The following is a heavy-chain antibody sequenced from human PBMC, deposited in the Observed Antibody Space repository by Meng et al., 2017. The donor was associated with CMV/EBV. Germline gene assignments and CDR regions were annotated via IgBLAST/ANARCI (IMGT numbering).Heavy chain of an antibody. Sequence: SETLSLTCTVSGGSISSYYWSWIRQPPGKGLEWIGYIYYSGSTNYNPSLKSRVTISVDTSKNQFSLKLSSVTAADTAVYYRARDVTIFGTRRGMDVWGQGTTVTVSS. D-gene: IGHD3-3*01. J-gene: IGHJ6*02. CDR1: GGSISSYY. CDR2: IYYSGST. V-gene: IGHV4-59*01. CDR3: ARDVTIFGTRRGMDV.